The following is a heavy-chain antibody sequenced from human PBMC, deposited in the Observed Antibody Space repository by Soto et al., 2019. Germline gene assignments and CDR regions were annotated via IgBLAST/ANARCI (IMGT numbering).Heavy chain of an antibody. V-gene: IGHV3-72*01. CDR2: SGNKAKRYTT. Sequence: GSLRLSCAGSGFTFNDHYMDWVRQAPGKGLEWVGRSGNKAKRYTTEYAASVKGRFIISRDASKNSLYLQMNSLKTEDTAVYYCAVDMAGAYYGMDVWGQGTTVTVSS. D-gene: IGHD5-12*01. CDR1: GFTFNDHY. CDR3: AVDMAGAYYGMDV. J-gene: IGHJ6*02.